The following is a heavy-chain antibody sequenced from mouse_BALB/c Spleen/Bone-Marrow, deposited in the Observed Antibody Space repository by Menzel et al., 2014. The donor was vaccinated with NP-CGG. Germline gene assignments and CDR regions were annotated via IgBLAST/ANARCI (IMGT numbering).Heavy chain of an antibody. Sequence: QVQLQQPGAELVKPGAPVKLSCKASGYTFTDYWMNWVKQRPGRGLEWIGRIDPSDSETHYNQKFKDKATLTVEKSSTTAYIQLSNLTSEDSAVYYCARTAYWGQGTLVTVSA. CDR2: IDPSDSET. CDR3: ARTAY. J-gene: IGHJ3*01. V-gene: IGHV1-69*02. CDR1: GYTFTDYW.